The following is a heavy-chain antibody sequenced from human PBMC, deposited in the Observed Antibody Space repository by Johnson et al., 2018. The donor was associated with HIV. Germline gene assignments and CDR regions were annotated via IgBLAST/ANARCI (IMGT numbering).Heavy chain of an antibody. CDR1: GFTFSSYG. J-gene: IGHJ3*02. D-gene: IGHD1-1*01. CDR3: ARGDIGWNDYVAFDI. V-gene: IGHV3-30*04. CDR2: ISYDGRNK. Sequence: QVQLVESGGGGVQPGRSLRLSCAASGFTFSSYGMHWVRQAPGKGLEWVAVISYDGRNKDNADAVNGRFTISRDKSKNKLYLQMNSLRGEDTAVYYCARGDIGWNDYVAFDIWGQGTMVTVSS.